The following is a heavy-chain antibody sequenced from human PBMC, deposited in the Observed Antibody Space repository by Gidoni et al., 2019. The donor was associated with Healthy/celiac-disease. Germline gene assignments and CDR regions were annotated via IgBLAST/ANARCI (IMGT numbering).Heavy chain of an antibody. V-gene: IGHV1-8*01. Sequence: QGQLVQSGAEVKTPGASVTVSCKASGYTFTSYDITWVRQATGQGLGWMGWMHRNSGNTGYAQKFQARVTMTRNTSISTAYMELSSLRSEDTAVYYCARGAFYGDYVFHFDYWGQGTLVTVSS. CDR3: ARGAFYGDYVFHFDY. CDR2: MHRNSGNT. CDR1: GYTFTSYD. D-gene: IGHD4-17*01. J-gene: IGHJ4*02.